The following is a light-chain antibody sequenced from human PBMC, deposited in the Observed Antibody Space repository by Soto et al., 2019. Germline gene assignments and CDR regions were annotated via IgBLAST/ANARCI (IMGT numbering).Light chain of an antibody. CDR1: QSVSSN. CDR3: QQLNSYPPIT. CDR2: GAS. J-gene: IGKJ5*01. Sequence: EIVMTQSPATLSVSPGERATLSCRASQSVSSNLAWYQQKPGQAPRLLIYGASTRATGIPARFSGSGSGTEFTLTISSLQSEDFAVYYCQQLNSYPPITFGQGTRLEI. V-gene: IGKV3-15*01.